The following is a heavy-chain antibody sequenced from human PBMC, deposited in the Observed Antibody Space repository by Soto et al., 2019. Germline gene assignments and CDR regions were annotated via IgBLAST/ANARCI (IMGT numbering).Heavy chain of an antibody. D-gene: IGHD3-3*01. CDR2: IDWDDDK. V-gene: IGHV2-70*11. Sequence: GSGPTLVNPTQTLTLTCTFSGFSLSTSGMCVSWIRQPPGKALEWLARIDWDDDKYYSTSLKTRLTISKDTSKNQVVLTMTNMDPVDTATYYCARTVSTYYDFWSGYSGYYYYYMDVWGKGTTVTVSS. CDR1: GFSLSTSGMC. CDR3: ARTVSTYYDFWSGYSGYYYYYMDV. J-gene: IGHJ6*03.